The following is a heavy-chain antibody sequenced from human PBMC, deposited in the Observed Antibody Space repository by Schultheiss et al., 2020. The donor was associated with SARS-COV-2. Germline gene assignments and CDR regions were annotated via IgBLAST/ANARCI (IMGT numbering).Heavy chain of an antibody. CDR2: IYTSGST. D-gene: IGHD3-22*01. CDR1: GGSISSGSYY. Sequence: SETLSLTCTVSGGSISSGSYYWSWIRQPAGKGLEWIGRIYTSGSTNYNPSLKSRVTISVDTSKNQFSLKLSSVTAADTAVYYCAREGTTSGYYYYWGQGILVTVSS. J-gene: IGHJ4*02. V-gene: IGHV4-61*02. CDR3: AREGTTSGYYYY.